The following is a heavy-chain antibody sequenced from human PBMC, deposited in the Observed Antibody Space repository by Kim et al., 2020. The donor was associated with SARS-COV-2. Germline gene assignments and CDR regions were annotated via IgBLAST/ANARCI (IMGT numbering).Heavy chain of an antibody. D-gene: IGHD5-12*01. CDR3: ARVKAGYSGYDGEDYGMDV. CDR2: INPSGGST. J-gene: IGHJ6*02. V-gene: IGHV1-46*01. Sequence: ASVKVSCKASGYTFTSYYMHWVRQAPGQGLEWMGIINPSGGSTSYAQKFQGRVTMTRDTSTSTVYMELSSLRSEDTAVYYCARVKAGYSGYDGEDYGMDVWGQGTTVTVSS. CDR1: GYTFTSYY.